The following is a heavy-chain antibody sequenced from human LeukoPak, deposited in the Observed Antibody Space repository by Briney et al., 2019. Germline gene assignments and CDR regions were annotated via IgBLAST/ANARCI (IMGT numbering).Heavy chain of an antibody. D-gene: IGHD3-22*01. CDR3: ARARYYHSPNGAFDI. V-gene: IGHV1-69*05. Sequence: SVKVSCKASGGTFSSYEISWVRQAPGQGLEWMGGIIPMFGTAKYAQKFQGRVTITTDKSTSTAYMELSSLRSDDTAVYYCARARYYHSPNGAFDIWGQGTMVTVSS. CDR1: GGTFSSYE. J-gene: IGHJ3*02. CDR2: IIPMFGTA.